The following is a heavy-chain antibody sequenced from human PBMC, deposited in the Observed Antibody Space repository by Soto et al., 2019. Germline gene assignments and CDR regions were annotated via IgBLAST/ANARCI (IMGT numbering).Heavy chain of an antibody. CDR2: IIPIFGTA. J-gene: IGHJ6*02. Sequence: ASVKVSCKASGGTFSSYAISWVRQAPGQGLEWMGGIIPIFGTANYAQKFQGRVTITADESTSTAYMELSSLRSEDTAVYYCARGSDIVATRSPYYYGMDVWGQGTTVTVSS. CDR1: GGTFSSYA. V-gene: IGHV1-69*13. CDR3: ARGSDIVATRSPYYYGMDV. D-gene: IGHD5-12*01.